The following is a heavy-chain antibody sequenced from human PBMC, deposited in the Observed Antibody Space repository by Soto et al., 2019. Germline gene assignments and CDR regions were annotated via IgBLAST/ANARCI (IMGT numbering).Heavy chain of an antibody. CDR1: GFTFSSYA. J-gene: IGHJ6*02. Sequence: PGGSLRLSCAASGFTFSSYAMSWVRQAPGKGLEWVSAISSSSSYIYYADSVKGRFTISRDNAKNSLYLQMNSLRAEDTAVYYCARDGTTSYYYYGMDVWGQGTTVTVSS. V-gene: IGHV3-21*01. CDR2: ISSSSSYI. D-gene: IGHD1-7*01. CDR3: ARDGTTSYYYYGMDV.